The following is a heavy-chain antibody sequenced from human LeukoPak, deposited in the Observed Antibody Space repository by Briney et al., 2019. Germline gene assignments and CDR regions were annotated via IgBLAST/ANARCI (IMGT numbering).Heavy chain of an antibody. Sequence: GGSLRLSCAASGFTFSSYAMSWVRQAPGKGLEWVSAISGSGGSTYYADSVKGRFTISRDNSKNTLYLQMNSLRAEDTAVYYCAKGGYYDFWSEYYFDYWGQGTLVTVSS. D-gene: IGHD3-3*01. CDR2: ISGSGGST. V-gene: IGHV3-23*01. J-gene: IGHJ4*02. CDR1: GFTFSSYA. CDR3: AKGGYYDFWSEYYFDY.